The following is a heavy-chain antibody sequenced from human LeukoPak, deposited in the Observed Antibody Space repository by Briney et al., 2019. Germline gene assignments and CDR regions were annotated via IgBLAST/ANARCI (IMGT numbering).Heavy chain of an antibody. D-gene: IGHD5-18*01. CDR3: ASGAYSFYYMDV. J-gene: IGHJ6*03. CDR2: IYYSGST. V-gene: IGHV4-39*07. CDR1: GGSISSSSYY. Sequence: SETLSLTCTVSGGSISSSSYYWGWIRQPPGKGLEWIGSIYYSGSTYYNPSLKSRVTISVDTSKNQFSLKLSSVTAADTAVYYCASGAYSFYYMDVWGKGTTVTISS.